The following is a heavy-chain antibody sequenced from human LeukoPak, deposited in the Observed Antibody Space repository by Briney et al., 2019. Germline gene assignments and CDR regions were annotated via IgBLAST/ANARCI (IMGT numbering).Heavy chain of an antibody. V-gene: IGHV3-23*01. CDR3: AKDQSGYFDSSAYYPAEYFQD. Sequence: GGSLRLSCAASGFTFSSYGMSWVRQAPGKGLEWVSVISGSGAKTYYGDSVQGRFTISRDNSKNTLYLQMSSLRVEDTAVYYCAKDQSGYFDSSAYYPAEYFQDWGQGTLVTVSS. D-gene: IGHD3-22*01. J-gene: IGHJ1*01. CDR1: GFTFSSYG. CDR2: ISGSGAKT.